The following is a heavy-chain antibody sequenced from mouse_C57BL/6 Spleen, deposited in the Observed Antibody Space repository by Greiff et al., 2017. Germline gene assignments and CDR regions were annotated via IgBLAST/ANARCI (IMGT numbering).Heavy chain of an antibody. CDR1: GYAFSSYG. Sequence: QVQLQQSGAELVKPGASVKISCKASGYAFSSYGMNWVKQRPGKGLEWIGQIYPGGGDTKYNGTFKGTATLTADKSSSTPYMQLSSLTSADSAVYFFARGYDYDGAWFAYWGQGTLVTVSS. J-gene: IGHJ3*01. V-gene: IGHV1-80*01. CDR2: IYPGGGDT. CDR3: ARGYDYDGAWFAY. D-gene: IGHD2-4*01.